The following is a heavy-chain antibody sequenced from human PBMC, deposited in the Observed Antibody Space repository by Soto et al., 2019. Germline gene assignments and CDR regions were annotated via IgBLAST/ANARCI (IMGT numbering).Heavy chain of an antibody. J-gene: IGHJ6*02. Sequence: APDQRLEWMGWINAGNGNTKYSKKFQGRVTITRDTSASTAYMELSSLRSEYTAVYYCARDQRSSSGGNYYYYGMDVWGQGTTVTVSS. D-gene: IGHD3-22*01. CDR3: ARDQRSSSGGNYYYYGMDV. V-gene: IGHV1-3*01. CDR2: INAGNGNT.